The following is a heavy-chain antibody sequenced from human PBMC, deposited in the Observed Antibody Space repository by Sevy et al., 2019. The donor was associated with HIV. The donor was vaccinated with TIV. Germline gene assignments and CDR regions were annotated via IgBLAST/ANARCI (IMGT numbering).Heavy chain of an antibody. J-gene: IGHJ6*02. V-gene: IGHV3-30-3*01. D-gene: IGHD6-6*01. CDR1: GFTFSSYA. CDR2: ISYDGNNK. CDR3: ATLGGSSSSYFDYGMDV. Sequence: GGSLRLSCAASGFTFSSYAMHWVRQAPGKGLEWVAVISYDGNNKNYTDSVKGRFTISRDNSKNTLYLQMNSLRAEDTAVYYCATLGGSSSSYFDYGMDVWGQGTTVTVSS.